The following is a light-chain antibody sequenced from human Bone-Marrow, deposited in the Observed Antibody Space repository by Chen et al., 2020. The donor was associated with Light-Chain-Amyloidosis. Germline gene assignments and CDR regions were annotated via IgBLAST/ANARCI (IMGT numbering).Light chain of an antibody. CDR2: EVS. V-gene: IGLV2-18*02. J-gene: IGLJ1*01. Sequence: QSALTQSPSVSGSPGQSVTISCTGSSSDVGRYNRVSWFQQPPGAAPKLIIFEVSDRPSDVPDRFSGSKSGNTASLTISGLQAEDEADYYCSSYTTSSTYVFGTGTKVTVL. CDR3: SSYTTSSTYV. CDR1: SSDVGRYNR.